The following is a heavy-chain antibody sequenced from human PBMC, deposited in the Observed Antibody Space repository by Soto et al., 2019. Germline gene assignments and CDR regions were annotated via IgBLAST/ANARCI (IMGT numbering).Heavy chain of an antibody. V-gene: IGHV3-23*01. CDR2: VSGSGGST. Sequence: GGSLRLSCAASGFTFSSYAMSWVRQAPGKGLEWVSGVSGSGGSTYCVDSVKGRFTISRDNSKNTLYLQMNSLRAEDTAVYYCAKVFGYNYGYDVFDIWAQGTMVPVSS. D-gene: IGHD5-18*01. CDR1: GFTFSSYA. CDR3: AKVFGYNYGYDVFDI. J-gene: IGHJ3*02.